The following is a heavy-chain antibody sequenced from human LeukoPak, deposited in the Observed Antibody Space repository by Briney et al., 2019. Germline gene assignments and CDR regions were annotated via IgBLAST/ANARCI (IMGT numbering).Heavy chain of an antibody. Sequence: SVTVSCKASGGTFSSYAISWVRQAPGQGLEWMGGIIPIFGTANYAQKFQGRVTITADKSTSTAYMELSSLRSEDTAVYYCARVGGSYYFDYWGQGTLVTVSS. CDR2: IIPIFGTA. J-gene: IGHJ4*02. CDR1: GGTFSSYA. D-gene: IGHD1-26*01. V-gene: IGHV1-69*06. CDR3: ARVGGSYYFDY.